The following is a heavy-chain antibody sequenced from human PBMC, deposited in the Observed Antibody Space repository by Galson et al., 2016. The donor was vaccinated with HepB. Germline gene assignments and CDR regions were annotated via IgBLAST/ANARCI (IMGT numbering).Heavy chain of an antibody. D-gene: IGHD5-24*01. CDR3: ARGGWLQFIYPYSTGYYDY. CDR1: GFNFSDYY. CDR2: ISSSSSYT. V-gene: IGHV3-11*06. J-gene: IGHJ4*02. Sequence: SLRLSCAASGFNFSDYYMNWIRQAPGKGLEWVSYISSSSSYTNYADSVKGRFTISRDNAKNSLYLQMNSLRAEDTAVYYCARGGWLQFIYPYSTGYYDYWGQGTLVTVSS.